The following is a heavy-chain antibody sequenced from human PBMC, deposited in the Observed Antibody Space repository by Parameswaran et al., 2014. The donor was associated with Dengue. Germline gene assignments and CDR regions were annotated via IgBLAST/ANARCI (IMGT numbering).Heavy chain of an antibody. CDR2: IIPIFGTA. V-gene: IGHV1-69*01. CDR3: AREAIAGYSDHGA. D-gene: IGHD5-12*01. J-gene: IGHJ5*02. Sequence: SWVRQALDKGLEWMGGIIPIFGTANYAQKFQGRVTITADESTSTAYMELSSLRSEDTAVYYCAREAIAGYSDHGAWGQGTPGSPSPQ.